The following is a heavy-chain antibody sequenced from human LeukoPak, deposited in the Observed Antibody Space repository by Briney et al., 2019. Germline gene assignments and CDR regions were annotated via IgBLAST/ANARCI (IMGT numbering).Heavy chain of an antibody. CDR3: ARGGGSYYVDY. V-gene: IGHV4-34*01. CDR1: GGSFSGYY. J-gene: IGHJ4*02. D-gene: IGHD1-26*01. CDR2: INHSGST. Sequence: SETLSLTCAVYGGSFSGYYWSWIRQPPGKGLEWIGEINHSGSTNYNPSLKSRVTISVDTSKNQFSLKLSSVTAADTAVYYCARGGGSYYVDYWGQGTLVTVSS.